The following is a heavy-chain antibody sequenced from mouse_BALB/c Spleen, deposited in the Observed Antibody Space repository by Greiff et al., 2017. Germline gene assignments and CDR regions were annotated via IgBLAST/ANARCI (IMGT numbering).Heavy chain of an antibody. CDR1: GFTFSSYT. J-gene: IGHJ4*01. D-gene: IGHD1-1*01. Sequence: EVQLVESGGGLVKPGGSLKLSCAASGFTFSSYTMSWVRQTPEKRLEWVATISSGGSYTYYPDSVKGRFTISRDNAKNTLYLQMSSLKSEDTAMYYCTRDSPTGRAMDYWGQGTSVTVSS. CDR3: TRDSPTGRAMDY. V-gene: IGHV5-6-4*01. CDR2: ISSGGSYT.